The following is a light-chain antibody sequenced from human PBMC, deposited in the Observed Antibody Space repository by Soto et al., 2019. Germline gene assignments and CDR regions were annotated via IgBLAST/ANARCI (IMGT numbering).Light chain of an antibody. CDR1: QSITSSY. V-gene: IGKV3-20*01. J-gene: IGKJ1*01. Sequence: EIVLTQSPGTLSLSPGERATLSCRASQSITSSYLAWYQQKPGQAPRLLISGTISRATGIPDRFSGSGSGTDFTLTISRLGPEDFAVYYCQQYGRPLWTFGQGTKVEIK. CDR3: QQYGRPLWT. CDR2: GTI.